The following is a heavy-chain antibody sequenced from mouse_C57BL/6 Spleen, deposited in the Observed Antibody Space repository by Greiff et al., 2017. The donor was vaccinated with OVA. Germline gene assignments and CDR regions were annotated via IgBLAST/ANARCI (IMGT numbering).Heavy chain of an antibody. Sequence: QVHVKQPGAELVKPGASVKLSCKASGYTFTSYWMHWVKQRPGRGLEWIGRIDPNSGGTKYNEKFKSKATLTVDKPSSTAYMQLSSLTSEDSAVYYCARDTTVVATGFDYWGQGTTLTVSS. J-gene: IGHJ2*01. D-gene: IGHD1-1*01. CDR2: IDPNSGGT. V-gene: IGHV1-72*01. CDR3: ARDTTVVATGFDY. CDR1: GYTFTSYW.